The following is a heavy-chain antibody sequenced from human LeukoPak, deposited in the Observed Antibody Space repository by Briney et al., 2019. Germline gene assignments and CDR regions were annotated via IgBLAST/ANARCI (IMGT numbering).Heavy chain of an antibody. Sequence: GASVKVSCKASGYTFTGYYMHWVRQAPGQGLEWMGWINPNSGGTNYAQKFRGRVTMTRDTSISTAYMELSRLRSDDTAVYYCARDLGGSSLYFDYWGQGTLVTVSS. D-gene: IGHD1-26*01. J-gene: IGHJ4*02. CDR1: GYTFTGYY. CDR3: ARDLGGSSLYFDY. V-gene: IGHV1-2*02. CDR2: INPNSGGT.